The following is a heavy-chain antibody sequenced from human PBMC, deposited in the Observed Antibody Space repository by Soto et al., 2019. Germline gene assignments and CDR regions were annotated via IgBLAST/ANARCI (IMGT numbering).Heavy chain of an antibody. J-gene: IGHJ4*02. CDR1: GFTFSSYA. CDR2: ISGSGGRT. V-gene: IGHV3-23*01. Sequence: GGSLRLSCAASGFTFSSYAMSWVRQAPGKGLEWVSAISGSGGRTYYADSVKGRFTISRDNSKNTLYLQMNSLRAEDTAVYYCARSSGWYDHFDYWGQGTLVTVSS. D-gene: IGHD6-19*01. CDR3: ARSSGWYDHFDY.